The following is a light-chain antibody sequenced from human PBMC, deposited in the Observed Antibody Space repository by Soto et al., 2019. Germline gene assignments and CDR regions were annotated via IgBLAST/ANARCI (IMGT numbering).Light chain of an antibody. CDR2: GAS. V-gene: IGKV3-20*01. CDR3: QQYGSSRGT. Sequence: EIVLTQSPGTLSLSPGEGATLSCRASQSVSSYLGWYQQKLGQAPRLLIYGASSRATGIPNRFSGSGSGTDLALTISRLEPEDYGVYYCQQYGSSRGTFGGGNKVEIK. J-gene: IGKJ4*01. CDR1: QSVSSY.